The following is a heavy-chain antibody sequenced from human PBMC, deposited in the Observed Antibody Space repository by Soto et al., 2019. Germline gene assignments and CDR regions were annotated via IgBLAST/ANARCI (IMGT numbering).Heavy chain of an antibody. CDR2: IWYSGSNK. J-gene: IGHJ3*02. CDR1: GFTFSSYG. V-gene: IGHV3-33*01. Sequence: QVQLVESGGGVVQPGRSLRLSCAASGFTFSSYGMHWVRQAPGKGLEWVAVIWYSGSNKYYADSVKGRFTISRDNSKKPLYLQMNSLRAEDTAVYYCGREFVYGDYLTNAFDIWGQGTMVTVSS. D-gene: IGHD4-17*01. CDR3: GREFVYGDYLTNAFDI.